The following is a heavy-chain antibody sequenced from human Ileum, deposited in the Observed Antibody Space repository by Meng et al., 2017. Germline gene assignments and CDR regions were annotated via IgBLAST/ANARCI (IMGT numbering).Heavy chain of an antibody. J-gene: IGHJ4*02. D-gene: IGHD3-22*01. V-gene: IGHV4-61*01. CDR1: GGSVSSGSYY. CDR3: ARLLRIGSGYYDY. Sequence: ESLMTSCTVSGGSVSSGSYYWSWIRQPPGKGLEWIGYIYYSGSTNYNPSLKSRVTISVDTSKNQFSLKLSSVTAADTAVYYCARLLRIGSGYYDYWGQGTLVTVSS. CDR2: IYYSGST.